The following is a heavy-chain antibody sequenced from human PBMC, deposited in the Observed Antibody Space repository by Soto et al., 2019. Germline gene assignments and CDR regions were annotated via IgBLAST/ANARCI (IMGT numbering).Heavy chain of an antibody. V-gene: IGHV3-9*01. CDR2: ISWNSGSI. CDR3: AKETADYYGSGSYYNPRNWFDP. Sequence: GGSLRLSCAASGFTFDDYAMHWVRQAPGKGLEWVSGISWNSGSIGYADSVKGRFTISRDNAKNSLYQQMNSLRAEDTALYYCAKETADYYGSGSYYNPRNWFDPWGQGTLVTVSS. D-gene: IGHD3-10*01. J-gene: IGHJ5*02. CDR1: GFTFDDYA.